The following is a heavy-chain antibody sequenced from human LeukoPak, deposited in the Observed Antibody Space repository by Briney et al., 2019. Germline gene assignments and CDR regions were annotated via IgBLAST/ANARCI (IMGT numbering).Heavy chain of an antibody. CDR2: IYPGDSDT. V-gene: IGHV5-51*01. J-gene: IGHJ6*03. CDR1: GYSFTSYW. CDR3: ARAPDCSSTSCYYMDV. D-gene: IGHD2-2*01. Sequence: GESLKISCTGSGYSFTSYWIGWVRQMPGKGLEWIGIIYPGDSDTRYSPSFQGQVTISADKSISTAYLQWSSLKASDTAMYYCARAPDCSSTSCYYMDVWGKGTTVTVSS.